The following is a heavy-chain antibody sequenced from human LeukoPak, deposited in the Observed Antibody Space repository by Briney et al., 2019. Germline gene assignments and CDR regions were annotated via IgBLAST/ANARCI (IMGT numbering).Heavy chain of an antibody. CDR2: ISHSGSEK. J-gene: IGHJ4*02. CDR3: ARDHYFDISGYLDY. Sequence: GGSLRLSCAASGFTFSTFSMYWVRQAPGKGLEWVALISHSGSEKYYADSVEGRFTISRDNSRNTLYLQMNSLRVEDSAVYYCARDHYFDISGYLDYWGQGTPVTVSS. D-gene: IGHD3-22*01. CDR1: GFTFSTFS. V-gene: IGHV3-30-3*01.